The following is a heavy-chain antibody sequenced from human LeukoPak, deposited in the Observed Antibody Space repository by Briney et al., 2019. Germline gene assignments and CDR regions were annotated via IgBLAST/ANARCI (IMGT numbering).Heavy chain of an antibody. Sequence: SETLSLTCAVYGGSFSGYYWSWIRQPPGKGLEWIGEINHSGSTNYNPSLKSRVTISVDTSKNQFSLKLSSVTAADTAVYHCARGLRRYCSSTSCPYYFDYWGQGTLVTVSS. CDR1: GGSFSGYY. D-gene: IGHD2-2*01. CDR3: ARGLRRYCSSTSCPYYFDY. V-gene: IGHV4-34*01. J-gene: IGHJ4*02. CDR2: INHSGST.